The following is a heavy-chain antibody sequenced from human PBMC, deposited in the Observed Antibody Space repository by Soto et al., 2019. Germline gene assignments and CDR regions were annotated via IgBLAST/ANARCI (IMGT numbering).Heavy chain of an antibody. CDR2: ISWNSGSI. CDR1: GFTFDDYA. V-gene: IGHV3-9*01. J-gene: IGHJ4*02. Sequence: GGSLRLSCAASGFTFDDYAMHWVRQAPGKGLEWVSGISWNSGSIGYADSVKGRFTISRDNAKNSLYLQMNSLRAEDTALYYCAKDMYSSGPLQYWGQGTQVTAPQ. D-gene: IGHD6-19*01. CDR3: AKDMYSSGPLQY.